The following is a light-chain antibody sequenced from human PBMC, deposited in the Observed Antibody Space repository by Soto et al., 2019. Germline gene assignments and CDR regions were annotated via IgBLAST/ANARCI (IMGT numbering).Light chain of an antibody. CDR2: DVS. CDR3: SSYTSSSTLYV. CDR1: SSDVGGYNY. Sequence: QSVLTQPASGSVSPVHSSTISCTETSSDVGGYNYVSWYQQHPGKAPKLMIYDVSNRPSGVSNRFSGSKSGNTASLTISGLQAEDEADYYCSSYTSSSTLYVFGTGTKVTVL. V-gene: IGLV2-14*01. J-gene: IGLJ1*01.